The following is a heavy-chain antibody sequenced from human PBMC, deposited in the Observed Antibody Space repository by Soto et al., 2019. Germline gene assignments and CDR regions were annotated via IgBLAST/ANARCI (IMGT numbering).Heavy chain of an antibody. CDR3: AREPSSGWPRAGAFDI. V-gene: IGHV3-23*01. D-gene: IGHD6-19*01. CDR2: ISGSGGST. J-gene: IGHJ3*02. CDR1: GFTFSSYA. Sequence: EVQLLESGGGLVQPGGSLRLSCAASGFTFSSYAMSWVRQAPGKGLEWVSAISGSGGSTYYADSVKGRFTISRDNSKNTLYLQMNSLRAEDTAVYYCAREPSSGWPRAGAFDIWGQGTMVTVSS.